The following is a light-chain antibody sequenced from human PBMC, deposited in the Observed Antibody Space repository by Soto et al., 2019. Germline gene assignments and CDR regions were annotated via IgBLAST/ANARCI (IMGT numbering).Light chain of an antibody. J-gene: IGKJ4*01. Sequence: EIVLTQSPATLSLSPGERATLSCRASQSVSSSLAWYQQKPGQAPRLLIYDAFNRATGIPARFSGSGSGTGFTPPISRLEPEDFAVYYCQQRSIWLTFGGGTKVEIK. CDR2: DAF. V-gene: IGKV3-11*01. CDR3: QQRSIWLT. CDR1: QSVSSS.